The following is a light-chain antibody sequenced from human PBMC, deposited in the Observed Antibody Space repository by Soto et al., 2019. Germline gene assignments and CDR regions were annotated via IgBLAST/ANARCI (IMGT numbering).Light chain of an antibody. CDR1: SSDVGGYNY. CDR3: SSYTSSSTSRV. V-gene: IGLV2-14*01. CDR2: DVS. Sequence: QSALTQPASVSGSPGQSITISCTGTSSDVGGYNYVSWYQQHPGKAPKLMIYDVSNRPSGVSNRFSGSKSGNTASLTISGLQAEDEAEYYCSSYTSSSTSRVFGGGTKLTVL. J-gene: IGLJ2*01.